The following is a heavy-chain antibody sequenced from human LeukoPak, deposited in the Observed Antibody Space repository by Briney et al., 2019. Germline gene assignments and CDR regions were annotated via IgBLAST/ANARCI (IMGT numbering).Heavy chain of an antibody. CDR3: ARDRGPAVMDY. Sequence: GGSLRLSCAASGFTFSSNWMHWVGQAPGKGLVWVSRINGDGSTINYADSVKGRFTISRDNAKNTLYLQMNSLRAEDTAVYYCARDRGPAVMDYWGQGTLVTVSS. J-gene: IGHJ4*02. CDR2: INGDGSTI. D-gene: IGHD2-2*03. CDR1: GFTFSSNW. V-gene: IGHV3-74*01.